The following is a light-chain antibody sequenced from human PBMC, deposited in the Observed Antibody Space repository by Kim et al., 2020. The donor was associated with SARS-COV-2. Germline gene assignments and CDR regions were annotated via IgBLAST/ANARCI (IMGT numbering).Light chain of an antibody. V-gene: IGLV3-25*03. CDR3: QSADSSGTNWV. Sequence: SYELTQPPSVSASPGQTARITCSGDALPKQYAYWYQQKPGQAPVLVIYKDSERPSGIPERFSGSSSGTTVTLTISGVQAEDEADYYCQSADSSGTNWVFGGGTQLTVL. J-gene: IGLJ3*02. CDR1: ALPKQY. CDR2: KDS.